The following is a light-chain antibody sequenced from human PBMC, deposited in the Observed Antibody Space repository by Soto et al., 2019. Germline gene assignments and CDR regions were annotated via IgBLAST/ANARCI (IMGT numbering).Light chain of an antibody. Sequence: QSALTQPPSASGSPGQSVTISCTGTSSDVGGYNYVSWYQQHPGKAPKLMIYEVTKRPSGVPDRFAGSKSSNTASLTVSGLQAEDEADYYCSSFVGSNNYVFGTGTKLTVL. V-gene: IGLV2-8*01. CDR3: SSFVGSNNYV. CDR2: EVT. CDR1: SSDVGGYNY. J-gene: IGLJ1*01.